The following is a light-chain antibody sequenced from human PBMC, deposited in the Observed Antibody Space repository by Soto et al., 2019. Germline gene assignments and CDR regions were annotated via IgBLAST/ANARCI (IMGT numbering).Light chain of an antibody. J-gene: IGLJ2*01. CDR1: SSDVGGYNY. V-gene: IGLV2-11*01. Sequence: QSALTQPRSVSGSPGQSVTISCTGTSSDVGGYNYVSWYQQHPGKAPKLMIYDVTQRPSGVPDRFFGSKSGNTASLTISGLQADDEADYYCCSYAGSDNFVVFGGGTKLTVL. CDR3: CSYAGSDNFVV. CDR2: DVT.